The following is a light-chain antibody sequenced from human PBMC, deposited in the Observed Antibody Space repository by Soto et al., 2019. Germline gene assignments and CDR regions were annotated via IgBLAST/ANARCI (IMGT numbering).Light chain of an antibody. Sequence: EIVMTQSPATLSVSPGERATLSCRASQSVSSNLAWYQQKPGQAPRLLIYGASTRATGIPARFSGSGSGTEFTLTISRLQSEDFAVYYCQQYNNWPRTFGGGTKVDIK. J-gene: IGKJ4*01. V-gene: IGKV3-15*01. CDR3: QQYNNWPRT. CDR2: GAS. CDR1: QSVSSN.